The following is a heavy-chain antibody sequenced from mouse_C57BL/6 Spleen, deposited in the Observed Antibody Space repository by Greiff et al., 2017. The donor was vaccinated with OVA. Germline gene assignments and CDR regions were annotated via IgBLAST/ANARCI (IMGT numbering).Heavy chain of an antibody. CDR1: GYTFTSYW. Sequence: QVQLQQPGAELVKPGASVKLSCKASGYTFTSYWMHWVKQRPGRGLEWIGRLDPTSGGPKYNEKFKSKATLTVDKPSSTAYMQLSSLTSEDSAVYYFARGAEHYWGPGTPLTVSS. CDR3: ARGAEHY. J-gene: IGHJ2*01. CDR2: LDPTSGGP. V-gene: IGHV1-72*01. D-gene: IGHD3-3*01.